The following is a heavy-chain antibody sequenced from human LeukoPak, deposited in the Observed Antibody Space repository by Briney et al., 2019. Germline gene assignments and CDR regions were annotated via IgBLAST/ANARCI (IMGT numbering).Heavy chain of an antibody. CDR1: GYTFTEYY. CDR3: ARGEAVPGAGGSYFHY. J-gene: IGHJ4*02. V-gene: IGHV1-46*01. D-gene: IGHD3-16*01. Sequence: GASVKVSCTASGYTFTEYYIDCVRQAAGQGLEWMGIINPRGAVTNYAQKCQGRVTMTRDTSTRTAYRGLSSLRSGDTCVNYWARGEAVPGAGGSYFHYWGQGTLVTVSS. CDR2: INPRGAVT.